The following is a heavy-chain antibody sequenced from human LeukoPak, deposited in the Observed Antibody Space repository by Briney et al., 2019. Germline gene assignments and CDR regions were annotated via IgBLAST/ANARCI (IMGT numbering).Heavy chain of an antibody. J-gene: IGHJ5*02. D-gene: IGHD1-7*01. CDR1: GFTFSSYA. V-gene: IGHV3-23*01. Sequence: PGGSLRLSCAASGFTFSSYAMSWVRQAPGKGLEWVSAISGSGGSTYYADSVKGRFTISRDNSKNTLYLQMNSLRAEDTAVYYCAKHQLAMNWNSPNWFDPWGQGTLVTVSS. CDR3: AKHQLAMNWNSPNWFDP. CDR2: ISGSGGST.